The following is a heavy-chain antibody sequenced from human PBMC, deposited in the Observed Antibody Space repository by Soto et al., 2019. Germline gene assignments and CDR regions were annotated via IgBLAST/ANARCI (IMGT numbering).Heavy chain of an antibody. CDR3: TTPFIAAAGTFDY. J-gene: IGHJ4*02. D-gene: IGHD6-13*01. CDR1: GFTFSNAW. Sequence: GGSLRLSCAASGFTFSNAWMNWVRQAPGKGLEWVGRIKSKTDGGTTDYAAPVKGRFTISRDDSKNTLYLQMNSLKTEDTAVYYCTTPFIAAAGTFDYWGQGTLVTVSS. CDR2: IKSKTDGGTT. V-gene: IGHV3-15*07.